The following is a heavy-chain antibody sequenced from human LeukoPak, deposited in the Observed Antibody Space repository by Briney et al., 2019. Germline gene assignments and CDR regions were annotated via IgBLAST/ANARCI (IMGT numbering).Heavy chain of an antibody. CDR2: ISSSSSTI. Sequence: PGGSLRLSCAASGFTFSSYSMNWVRQAPGKGLEWVSYISSSSSTIYYADSVKGRFTISRDNAKNSLYLQMNSLRAEDTAVYYCARECYYDSSGSSYGMDVWGQGTTVIVSS. CDR1: GFTFSSYS. CDR3: ARECYYDSSGSSYGMDV. D-gene: IGHD3-22*01. V-gene: IGHV3-48*01. J-gene: IGHJ6*02.